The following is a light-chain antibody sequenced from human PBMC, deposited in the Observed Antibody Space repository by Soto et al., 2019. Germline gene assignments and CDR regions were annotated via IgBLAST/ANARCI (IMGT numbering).Light chain of an antibody. Sequence: QSALTQPRSVSGSHGQSVTISCTGTSNDVGGYDYVSWYQQHPGKAPKLIIYDVSKRPSGVPDRFSGSKSGNTASLTISGLQAEDEADYYCCSYAGTYSYVFGTGTKVTVL. CDR3: CSYAGTYSYV. CDR1: SNDVGGYDY. CDR2: DVS. V-gene: IGLV2-11*01. J-gene: IGLJ1*01.